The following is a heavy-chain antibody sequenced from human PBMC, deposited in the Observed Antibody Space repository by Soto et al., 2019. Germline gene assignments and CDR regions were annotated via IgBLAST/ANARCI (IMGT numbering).Heavy chain of an antibody. CDR2: IYSGGST. CDR3: ARDCLEMSDYWFDS. CDR1: GFTVSSNY. J-gene: IGHJ5*01. Sequence: EVQLVESGGGLVQPGGSLRLSCAASGFTVSSNYMSWVRQAPGKGLEWVSVIYSGGSTYYADSVKGRFTISRDNSKNTLYRQMNSMTAKDTAVYYCARDCLEMSDYWFDSWGHGTLFTVSS. V-gene: IGHV3-66*01. D-gene: IGHD1-1*01.